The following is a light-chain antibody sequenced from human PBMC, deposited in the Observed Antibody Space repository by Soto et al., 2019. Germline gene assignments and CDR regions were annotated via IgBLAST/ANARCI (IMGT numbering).Light chain of an antibody. CDR1: STDFVSYNR. CDR3: SLYTSENTYV. Sequence: ALTQPPYVSGSPGQSVTISCTGTSTDFVSYNRVSWYQQPPGTAPKLIIYEASNRPSGVPDRFSGSKSGNTASLTISGLQAADEADYYCSLYTSENTYVFGTGTKVTVL. CDR2: EAS. J-gene: IGLJ1*01. V-gene: IGLV2-18*01.